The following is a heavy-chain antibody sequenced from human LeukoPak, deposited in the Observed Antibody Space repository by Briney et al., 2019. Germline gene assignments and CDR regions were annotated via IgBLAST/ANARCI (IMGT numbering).Heavy chain of an antibody. D-gene: IGHD3-22*01. CDR3: AKDRATMIVMIRTAPRGELDY. J-gene: IGHJ4*02. CDR1: GFSINTYT. V-gene: IGHV3-23*01. Sequence: PGQSLRLSCDASGFSINTYTMYWVRQAPGQGLEWVSGIRNSDGMTYYADSVRGRLTISTDNSKNTLYLQMNSLRAEDTAVYYCAKDRATMIVMIRTAPRGELDYWGQGSLVTVSS. CDR2: IRNSDGMT.